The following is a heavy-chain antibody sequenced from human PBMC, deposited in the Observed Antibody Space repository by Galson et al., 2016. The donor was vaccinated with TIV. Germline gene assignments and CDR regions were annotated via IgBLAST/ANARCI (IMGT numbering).Heavy chain of an antibody. CDR3: TRDLGRLRDY. Sequence: SVKVPCKASGYIFTNYYFHWVRQAPGQGLEWMGVIDPSSGGTTYAQKFQARLIMTRDTSTTTVYMDLSSLKSGDTAVYYCTRDLGRLRDYWGQGTLVTVSS. D-gene: IGHD1-26*01. CDR2: IDPSSGGT. V-gene: IGHV1-46*01. CDR1: GYIFTNYY. J-gene: IGHJ4*02.